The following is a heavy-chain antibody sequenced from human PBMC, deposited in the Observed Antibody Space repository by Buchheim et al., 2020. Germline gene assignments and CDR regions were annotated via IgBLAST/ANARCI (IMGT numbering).Heavy chain of an antibody. Sequence: QVQLQESGPGLVKPSQTLSLTCTVSGGSISSVDNYWSWIRQHPGEGLEWIGYIYYGGSTFYNPSLQTRRVTVSLDASKNQFSLNLSSVTAADTAVYYCATGGRNTGYDVVWGQGTL. V-gene: IGHV4-31*03. D-gene: IGHD5-12*01. CDR1: GGSISSVDNY. CDR2: IYYGGST. CDR3: ATGGRNTGYDVV. J-gene: IGHJ4*02.